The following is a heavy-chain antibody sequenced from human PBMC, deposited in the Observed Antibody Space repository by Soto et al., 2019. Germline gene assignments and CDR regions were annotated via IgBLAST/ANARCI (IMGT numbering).Heavy chain of an antibody. J-gene: IGHJ4*02. Sequence: SETLSLTCTVSGGSISSYYWSWIRQPPGKGLEWIGYIYYSGSTNYNPSLKSRVTISVDTSKNQFSLKLSSVTAADTAVYYCARENYDLLTGYRHFDYWGQGTLVTVSS. CDR3: ARENYDLLTGYRHFDY. CDR2: IYYSGST. D-gene: IGHD3-9*01. CDR1: GGSISSYY. V-gene: IGHV4-59*01.